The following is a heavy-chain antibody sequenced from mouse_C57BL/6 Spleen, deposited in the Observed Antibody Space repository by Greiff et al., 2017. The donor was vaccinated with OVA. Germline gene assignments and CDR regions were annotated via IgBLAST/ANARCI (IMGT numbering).Heavy chain of an antibody. Sequence: EVKVVESGGGLVQPGGSLKLSCAASGFTFSDYYMYWVRQTPEKRLEWVAYISNGGGSTYYPDTVKGRFTISRDNAKNTLYLQMSRLKSEDTAMYYCARGAYDYDAAWFAYWGQGTLVTVSA. D-gene: IGHD2-4*01. J-gene: IGHJ3*01. CDR3: ARGAYDYDAAWFAY. CDR1: GFTFSDYY. V-gene: IGHV5-12*01. CDR2: ISNGGGST.